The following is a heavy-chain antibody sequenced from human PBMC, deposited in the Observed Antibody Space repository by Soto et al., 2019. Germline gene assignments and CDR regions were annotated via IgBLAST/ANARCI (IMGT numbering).Heavy chain of an antibody. J-gene: IGHJ6*02. Sequence: QVQLVESGGGVVQPGRSLRLSCAASGFTFSSYGMHWVRQAPGKGLEWVAVISYDGSNKYYADSVKGRFTISRDNSKNTLYLQMNSLRAEDTAVYYCARGYSYGYDYYYGMDVWGQGTTVTVSS. CDR2: ISYDGSNK. CDR1: GFTFSSYG. V-gene: IGHV3-30*03. D-gene: IGHD5-18*01. CDR3: ARGYSYGYDYYYGMDV.